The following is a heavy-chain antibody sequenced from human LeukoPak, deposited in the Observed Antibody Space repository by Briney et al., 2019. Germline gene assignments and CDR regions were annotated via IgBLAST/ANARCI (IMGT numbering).Heavy chain of an antibody. CDR2: ISAYNGNT. J-gene: IGHJ4*02. V-gene: IGHV1-18*01. D-gene: IGHD3-10*01. CDR3: ARDASGWFGDY. CDR1: GGTFSSYA. Sequence: SSVKVSCKASGGTFSSYAISWVRQAPGQGLEWMGWISAYNGNTNYAQKLQGRVTMTTDTSTSTAYMELRSLRSDDTAVYYCARDASGWFGDYWGQGTLVTVSS.